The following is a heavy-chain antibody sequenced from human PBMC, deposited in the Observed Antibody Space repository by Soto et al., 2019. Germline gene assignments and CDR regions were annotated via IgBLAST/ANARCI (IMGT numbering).Heavy chain of an antibody. J-gene: IGHJ5*02. CDR2: ISAYNGNT. Sequence: ASVKVSCKASGYTFTSYGISWVRQAPGQGLEWMGWISAYNGNTNYAQKLQGRVTMTTDTSTSTAYMELRSLRSDDTAVYYCAKGGCSSTSCYLRWHNWFEPWGQGTLVIVSS. D-gene: IGHD2-2*01. CDR1: GYTFTSYG. V-gene: IGHV1-18*01. CDR3: AKGGCSSTSCYLRWHNWFEP.